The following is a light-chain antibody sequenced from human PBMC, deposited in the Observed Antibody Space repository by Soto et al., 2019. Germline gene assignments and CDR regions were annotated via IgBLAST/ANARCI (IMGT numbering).Light chain of an antibody. CDR1: QSVLYSSNNKNY. CDR2: WAS. Sequence: DIVMTQSPVSLAVSLGERATINCKSSQSVLYSSNNKNYLAGYQQKPGQPPKLLIYWASTRESGVPDRFSGSGSGTDFTLTISSLQAEDVAVYYCQQYYISPLTFGGGTKVEI. V-gene: IGKV4-1*01. J-gene: IGKJ4*01. CDR3: QQYYISPLT.